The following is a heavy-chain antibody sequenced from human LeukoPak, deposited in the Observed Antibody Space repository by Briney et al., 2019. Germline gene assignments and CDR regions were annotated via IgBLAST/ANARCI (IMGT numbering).Heavy chain of an antibody. J-gene: IGHJ4*02. CDR3: ARGASIFDY. V-gene: IGHV3-48*01. Sequence: GGSLRLSCAASGFTFSSYSMNWVRQAPGKGLEWVSYISSSSTIYYADSVKGRFTISRDNAKNSLYLQMNSLRAEDTAVYYCARGASIFDYWGQGTLVTVSS. CDR1: GFTFSSYS. CDR2: ISSSSTI.